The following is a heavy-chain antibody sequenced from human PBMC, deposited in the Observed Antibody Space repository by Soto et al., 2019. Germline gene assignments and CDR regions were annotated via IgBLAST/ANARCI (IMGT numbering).Heavy chain of an antibody. CDR2: ISWSSDYI. CDR1: GFPFSTFT. D-gene: IGHD4-4*01. Sequence: EVQLVESGGGLVKPGGSLRLSCAASGFPFSTFTMSWVRQAPGRGLEWVSSISWSSDYIYYADSVKGRFTISRDNAKNSLYLRMNSLRVEDTAVYYWARVGNSKDNWFDPWGQGTLVTVSS. CDR3: ARVGNSKDNWFDP. J-gene: IGHJ5*02. V-gene: IGHV3-21*01.